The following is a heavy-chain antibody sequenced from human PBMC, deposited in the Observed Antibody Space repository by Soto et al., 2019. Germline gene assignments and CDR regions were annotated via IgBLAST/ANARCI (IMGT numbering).Heavy chain of an antibody. J-gene: IGHJ6*02. CDR3: ARVKGGSSGYYPAPYYYYGMDV. D-gene: IGHD3-22*01. CDR2: IIPIFGTA. CDR1: GGTFSSYA. Sequence: GASVKVSCKASGGTFSSYAISWVRQAPGQGLEWMGGIIPIFGTANYAQKFQGRVTITADESTSTAYMELSSLRSEDTAVYYCARVKGGSSGYYPAPYYYYGMDVWGQGTTVTVSS. V-gene: IGHV1-69*13.